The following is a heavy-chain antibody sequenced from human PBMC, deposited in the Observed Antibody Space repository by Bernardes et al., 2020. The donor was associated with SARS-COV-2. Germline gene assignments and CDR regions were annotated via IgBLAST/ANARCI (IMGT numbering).Heavy chain of an antibody. J-gene: IGHJ4*02. CDR3: ARTCSRVSCTAGIDY. CDR1: GFTFSTYS. V-gene: IGHV3-33*01. Sequence: GGSLRLSCAASGFTFSTYSMHWVRQAPGKGLEWVAVIWHDGSYKYYSDSVKGRFTISRDNSNDTLYLQMNSLRAEDTAIYYCARTCSRVSCTAGIDYWGQGTLVTVSS. D-gene: IGHD2-15*01. CDR2: IWHDGSYK.